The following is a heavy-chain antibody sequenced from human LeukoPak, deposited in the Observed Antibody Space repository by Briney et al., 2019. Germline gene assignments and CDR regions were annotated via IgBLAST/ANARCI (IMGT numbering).Heavy chain of an antibody. CDR1: GFTFSSYW. CDR3: VRYSGSRHTLDY. Sequence: GGSLRLSCAASGFTFSSYWMSWVRQAPGKGLEWVANIKQDGSEKYYVDSVKGRFTISRDNAKNSLYLLMNSLRAEDTAVYYCVRYSGSRHTLDYWGQGTLVTVSS. V-gene: IGHV3-7*03. J-gene: IGHJ4*02. CDR2: IKQDGSEK. D-gene: IGHD1-26*01.